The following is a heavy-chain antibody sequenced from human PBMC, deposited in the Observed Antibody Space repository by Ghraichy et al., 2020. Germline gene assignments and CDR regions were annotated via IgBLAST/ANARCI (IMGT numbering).Heavy chain of an antibody. CDR1: GGSIGGHY. J-gene: IGHJ4*02. CDR3: ARGRMAADY. V-gene: IGHV4-59*11. Sequence: SETLSLTCSVSGGSIGGHYWSWIRQPPGKGLEWIGYFYYSGGSYYNPSTNYNPSFKSRLTISLDTSKNQFSLKLNSVTAADTAVYFCARGRMAADYWGQGTLVTVSS. D-gene: IGHD5-24*01. CDR2: FYYSGGSYYNPST.